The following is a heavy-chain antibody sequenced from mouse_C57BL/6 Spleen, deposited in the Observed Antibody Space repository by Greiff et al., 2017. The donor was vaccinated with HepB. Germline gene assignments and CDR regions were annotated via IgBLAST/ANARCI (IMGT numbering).Heavy chain of an antibody. Sequence: EVNLMESGEGLVKPGGSLKLSCAASGFTFSSYAMSWVRQTPEKRLEWVAYISSGGDYIYYADTVKGRFTISRDNARNTLYLQMSSLKSEDTAMYYCTRDGYYGNYEGFAYWGQGTLVTVSA. CDR3: TRDGYYGNYEGFAY. CDR2: ISSGGDYI. J-gene: IGHJ3*01. D-gene: IGHD2-1*01. CDR1: GFTFSSYA. V-gene: IGHV5-9-1*02.